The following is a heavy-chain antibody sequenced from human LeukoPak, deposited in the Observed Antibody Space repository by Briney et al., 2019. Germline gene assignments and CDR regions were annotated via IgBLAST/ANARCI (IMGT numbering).Heavy chain of an antibody. D-gene: IGHD3-22*01. CDR1: GDSISSYY. J-gene: IGHJ3*02. V-gene: IGHV4-4*07. Sequence: PSEILSLTCTVSGDSISSYYWSWIRQPAGKGLEWIGRIYTSGSTNYNPSLKSRVTMSVDTSKNQFSLKLSSVTAADTAVYFCARGPYSYDSSGAFDIWGQGTMVTVSS. CDR2: IYTSGST. CDR3: ARGPYSYDSSGAFDI.